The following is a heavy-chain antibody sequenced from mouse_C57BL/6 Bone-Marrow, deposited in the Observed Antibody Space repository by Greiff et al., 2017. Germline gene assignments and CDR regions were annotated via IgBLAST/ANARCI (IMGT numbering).Heavy chain of an antibody. Sequence: QVQLQQSGAELARPGASVKLSCKASGYTFTSYGISWVKQRTGQGLEWIGEIYPRSGNTYYNEKFKGTATLTADKSTSTAYMDLRSLTSEDAAVYFCARSWILEAMNYWGQGTSVTVSS. V-gene: IGHV1-81*01. CDR3: ARSWILEAMNY. CDR2: IYPRSGNT. CDR1: GYTFTSYG. D-gene: IGHD4-1*01. J-gene: IGHJ4*01.